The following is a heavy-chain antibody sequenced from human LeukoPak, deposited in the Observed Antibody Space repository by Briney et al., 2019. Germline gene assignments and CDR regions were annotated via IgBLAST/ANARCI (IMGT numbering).Heavy chain of an antibody. D-gene: IGHD6-19*01. V-gene: IGHV4-34*01. CDR2: INHSGST. Sequence: SETLSLTRALYGESFSGYYWSWIRHPPGRGLEWIGEINHSGSTNYNPSLKSRVTISVDTSKNQFSLKLSSVTAADTAVYYCARGRQWLVYWGQGTLVTVSS. CDR3: ARGRQWLVY. CDR1: GESFSGYY. J-gene: IGHJ4*02.